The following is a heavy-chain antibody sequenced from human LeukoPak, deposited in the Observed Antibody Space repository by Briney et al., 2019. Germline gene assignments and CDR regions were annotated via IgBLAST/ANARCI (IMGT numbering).Heavy chain of an antibody. Sequence: GGSLRLSCAASTFTFSNYWVSWVRQAPGKGLEWVANINQNGSEKYCADSVKGRFTFSRDNAKNSLYLQMNCLRAEDTAVYYCARAQSGHCSSTSCYDYGMDVWGQGTTVTVSS. CDR1: TFTFSNYW. J-gene: IGHJ6*02. CDR3: ARAQSGHCSSTSCYDYGMDV. V-gene: IGHV3-7*01. D-gene: IGHD2-2*01. CDR2: INQNGSEK.